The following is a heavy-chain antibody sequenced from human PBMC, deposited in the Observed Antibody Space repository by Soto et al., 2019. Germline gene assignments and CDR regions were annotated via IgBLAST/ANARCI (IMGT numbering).Heavy chain of an antibody. D-gene: IGHD4-4*01. CDR1: GGSISSSSYY. Sequence: QLQLQESGPGLVKPSETLSLTCTVSGGSISSSSYYWGWIRQPPGKGLEWIATIYYSGSTNYNASLKCRVTISAETTTNQFSLRLDSVTAADTAVYYCARYYSNSGIDFWGQGTLVTVSS. V-gene: IGHV4-39*01. CDR3: ARYYSNSGIDF. CDR2: IYYSGST. J-gene: IGHJ4*02.